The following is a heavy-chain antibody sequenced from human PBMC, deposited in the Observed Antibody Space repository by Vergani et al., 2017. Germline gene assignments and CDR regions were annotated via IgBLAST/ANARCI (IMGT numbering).Heavy chain of an antibody. Sequence: QVQLVQSGAEVKKPGASVKVSCKASGYTFTSYYMHWVRQAPGQGLEWMGIINPSGGSTSYAQKFQGRVTMTRDTSTSTVYMELSSLRSEDTAVYYCARGGIAVAGTHYFDCWGQGTLVTVSS. V-gene: IGHV1-46*03. CDR3: ARGGIAVAGTHYFDC. CDR2: INPSGGST. D-gene: IGHD6-19*01. J-gene: IGHJ4*02. CDR1: GYTFTSYY.